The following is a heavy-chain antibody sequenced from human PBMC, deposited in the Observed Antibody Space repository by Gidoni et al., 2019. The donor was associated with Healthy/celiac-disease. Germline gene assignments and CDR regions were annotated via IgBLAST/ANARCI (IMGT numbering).Heavy chain of an antibody. D-gene: IGHD6-19*01. CDR2: IYYSGST. V-gene: IGHV4-59*01. Sequence: QVQLQESGPGLVKPSETLSLTCTVSGGSISSYYWSWIRQPPGKGLEWIGYIYYSGSTNYNPSLKSRVTISVDTSKNQFSLKLSSVTAADTAVYYCARSGDSSGWYTSFDYWGQGTLVTVSS. J-gene: IGHJ4*02. CDR1: GGSISSYY. CDR3: ARSGDSSGWYTSFDY.